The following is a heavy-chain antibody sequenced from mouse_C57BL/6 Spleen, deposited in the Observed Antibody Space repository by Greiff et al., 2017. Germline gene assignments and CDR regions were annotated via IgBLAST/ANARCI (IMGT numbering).Heavy chain of an antibody. Sequence: EVKVVESEGGLVQPGSSMKLSCTASGFTFSDYYMAWVRQVPEKGLEWVANINYDGSSTYYLDSLKSRFIISRDNAKNILYLQMSSLKSEDTATYYCARRVDGYFDYWGQGTTLTVSS. CDR3: ARRVDGYFDY. CDR1: GFTFSDYY. D-gene: IGHD2-3*01. CDR2: INYDGSST. J-gene: IGHJ2*01. V-gene: IGHV5-16*01.